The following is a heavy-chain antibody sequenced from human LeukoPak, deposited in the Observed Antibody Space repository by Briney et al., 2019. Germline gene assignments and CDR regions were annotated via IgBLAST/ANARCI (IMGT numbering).Heavy chain of an antibody. J-gene: IGHJ3*02. Sequence: GGSLRLSCTVSGITFGESAMSWFRQAPGKGLEWVSVIYSGGSTYYADSVKGRFTISRDNSKNTLYLQMNSLRADDTAVYYCARWGFLGYSGYPDAFDIWGQGTMVTVSS. D-gene: IGHD5-12*01. CDR3: ARWGFLGYSGYPDAFDI. CDR1: GITFGESA. V-gene: IGHV3-53*01. CDR2: IYSGGST.